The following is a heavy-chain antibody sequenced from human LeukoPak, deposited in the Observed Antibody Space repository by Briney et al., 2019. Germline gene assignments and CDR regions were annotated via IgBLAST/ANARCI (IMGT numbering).Heavy chain of an antibody. CDR1: GDSITNTNYY. Sequence: SETLSLTCTVSGDSITNTNYYWAWIRQSPGEGLEWIGSVYHSGITYYTPSLKSRVSISVDTSKSQFSLKVTSVSASDTAVYFCAREWQYQFDYWGQGSLVTVSS. J-gene: IGHJ4*02. CDR2: VYHSGIT. D-gene: IGHD2/OR15-2a*01. CDR3: AREWQYQFDY. V-gene: IGHV4-39*07.